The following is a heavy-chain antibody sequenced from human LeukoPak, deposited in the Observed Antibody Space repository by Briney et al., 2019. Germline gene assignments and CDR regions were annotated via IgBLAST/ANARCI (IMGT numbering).Heavy chain of an antibody. CDR2: ISGSGGST. J-gene: IGHJ5*02. CDR3: AKDRHAPGRYCSTTTCFPFDL. CDR1: GFTFSSYA. Sequence: GGSLRLSCAGSGFTFSSYAMSWVRQAPGKGLEWVSGISGSGGSTYYADSVKGRFTISRDNSKNTLYLQMNSLRVEDTAVYYCAKDRHAPGRYCSTTTCFPFDLWGQGTLVTVSS. D-gene: IGHD2-2*01. V-gene: IGHV3-23*01.